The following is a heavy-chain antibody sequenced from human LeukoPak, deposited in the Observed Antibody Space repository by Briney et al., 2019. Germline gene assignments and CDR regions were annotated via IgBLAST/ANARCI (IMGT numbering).Heavy chain of an antibody. CDR3: ARDTTVTTVHY. CDR1: GGTFSSYA. J-gene: IGHJ4*02. V-gene: IGHV1-69*04. CDR2: IIPILGIA. D-gene: IGHD4-17*01. Sequence: GSSVKVSCKASGGTFSSYAISWVRQAPGQGLEWMGRIIPILGIANYAQKFQGRVTITADKSTSTAYMELSSLRSEDTAVYYCARDTTVTTVHYWGQGTLVTVSS.